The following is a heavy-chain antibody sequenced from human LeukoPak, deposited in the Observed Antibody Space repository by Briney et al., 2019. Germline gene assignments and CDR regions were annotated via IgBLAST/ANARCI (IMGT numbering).Heavy chain of an antibody. D-gene: IGHD4-17*01. CDR2: IYNTGST. CDR3: ARGADYGDYARYFDY. J-gene: IGHJ4*02. CDR1: GDSISSTNFY. Sequence: SEALSLTCTVSGDSISSTNFYWGWIRQPPGKGLEWIGSIYNTGSTYYNPSLKSRVTISVDTSKNQFSLKLSSVTAADTAVYYCARGADYGDYARYFDYWGQGTLVTVSS. V-gene: IGHV4-39*07.